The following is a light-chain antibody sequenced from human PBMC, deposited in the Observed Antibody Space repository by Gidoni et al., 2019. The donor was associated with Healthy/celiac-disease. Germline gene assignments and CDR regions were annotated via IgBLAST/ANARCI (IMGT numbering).Light chain of an antibody. CDR3: QQSYSTPWR. Sequence: DIQMTQSPSSLSASVGDRVTITCRASQSISSYLNWYQQTPGKAPKLLIYSASSLQSGVPSRFSGRGSGTDFTLTISSLQPEDFATYYCQQSYSTPWRFXXXTKVEIK. CDR1: QSISSY. J-gene: IGKJ1*01. CDR2: SAS. V-gene: IGKV1-39*01.